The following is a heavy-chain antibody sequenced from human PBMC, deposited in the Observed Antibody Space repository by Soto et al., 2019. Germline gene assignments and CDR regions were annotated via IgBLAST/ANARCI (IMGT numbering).Heavy chain of an antibody. CDR3: ASPPTTGNYYYYGMDV. CDR1: GFTFTSSA. CDR2: IVVGSGNT. J-gene: IGHJ6*02. V-gene: IGHV1-58*01. D-gene: IGHD4-17*01. Sequence: SVKVSCKASGFTFTSSAVQWVRQARGQRLEWIGWIVVGSGNTNYAQKFQERVTITRDMSTSTAYMELSSLRSEDTAVYYCASPPTTGNYYYYGMDVWGQGTTVTVSS.